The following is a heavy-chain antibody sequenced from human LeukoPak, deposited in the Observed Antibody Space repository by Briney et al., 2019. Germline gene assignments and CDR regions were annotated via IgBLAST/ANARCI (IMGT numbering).Heavy chain of an antibody. D-gene: IGHD1-14*01. V-gene: IGHV3-23*01. CDR1: GFTFSTYT. Sequence: GGSLRLSCAASGFTFSTYTMNWVRQAPGKGLEWVSGIYGSGGASFYADSVKGRFTTSRDNSQNTVFLQMDSLRDEDTALYYCAKDLRKDGIWDIDYWGQGTLVTVSS. J-gene: IGHJ4*02. CDR2: IYGSGGAS. CDR3: AKDLRKDGIWDIDY.